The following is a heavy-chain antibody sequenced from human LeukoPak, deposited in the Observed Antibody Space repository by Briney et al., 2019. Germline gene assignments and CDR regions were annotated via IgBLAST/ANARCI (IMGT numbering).Heavy chain of an antibody. CDR1: GYTFTAYS. J-gene: IGHJ4*02. Sequence: ASVKVSCKASGYTFTAYSLNWLRQAPGQGLERMGWINTNTGNPTYAPGSTGRFVFSLDTSVSTTYLQISSLKTEDTAVYYCARISTSSQFDYWGQGTQVTVSS. CDR3: ARISTSSQFDY. D-gene: IGHD2-2*01. V-gene: IGHV7-4-1*02. CDR2: INTNTGNP.